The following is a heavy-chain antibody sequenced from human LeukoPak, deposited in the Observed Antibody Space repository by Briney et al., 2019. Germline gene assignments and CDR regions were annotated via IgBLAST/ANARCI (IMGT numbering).Heavy chain of an antibody. CDR2: INPSGGST. V-gene: IGHV1-46*01. CDR3: ARAGDSGRYRAGWSDY. Sequence: ASVKVSCKASGYTFTSYYMHWVRQAPGQGVEWMGIINPSGGSTSYAQKFQGRVTMTRDTSTSTVYMEPSSLRSEDTAVYYCARAGDSGRYRAGWSDYWGQGTLVTVSS. D-gene: IGHD1-26*01. J-gene: IGHJ4*02. CDR1: GYTFTSYY.